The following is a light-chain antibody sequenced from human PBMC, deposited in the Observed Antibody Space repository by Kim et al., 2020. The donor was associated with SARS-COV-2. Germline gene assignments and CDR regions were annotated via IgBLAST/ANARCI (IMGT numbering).Light chain of an antibody. Sequence: SYELTQPPSVSVAPGETARMTCGGNNIRSKSVHWYQQKPGQAPVLVIYYDTDRPSGIPERFSGSNSENTATLTISRVVAGDEADYYCQVWDMSSYHVVCG. CDR3: QVWDMSSYHVV. V-gene: IGLV3-21*04. CDR2: YDT. CDR1: NIRSKS. J-gene: IGLJ2*01.